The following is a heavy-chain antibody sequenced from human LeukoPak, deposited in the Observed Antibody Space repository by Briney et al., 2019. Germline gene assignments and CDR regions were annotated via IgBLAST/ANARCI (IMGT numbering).Heavy chain of an antibody. CDR3: AREPAGYSSSSPPDY. Sequence: ASVKVSCKASGYTFTNYGISWVRQAPGQGLEWMMWVNVYNGKREYAQKFQGRVTITADESTSTAYKELSSLRSEDTAVYYCAREPAGYSSSSPPDYWGQGTLVTVSS. V-gene: IGHV1-18*04. CDR2: VNVYNGKR. J-gene: IGHJ4*02. D-gene: IGHD6-6*01. CDR1: GYTFTNYG.